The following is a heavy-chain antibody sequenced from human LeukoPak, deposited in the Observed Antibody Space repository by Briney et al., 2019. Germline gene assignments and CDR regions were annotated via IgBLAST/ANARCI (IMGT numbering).Heavy chain of an antibody. Sequence: GGSLRLSCAASGFTLSSYTMNWVRQAPGKGLEWVSYISSSGSTIYYTDSVKGRFTISRDNAKNSLYLQMNSLRAEDTAVNYCARPVATVTTPGFDYWGQGTLVTVSS. J-gene: IGHJ4*02. CDR1: GFTLSSYT. V-gene: IGHV3-48*01. CDR3: ARPVATVTTPGFDY. CDR2: ISSSGSTI. D-gene: IGHD4-11*01.